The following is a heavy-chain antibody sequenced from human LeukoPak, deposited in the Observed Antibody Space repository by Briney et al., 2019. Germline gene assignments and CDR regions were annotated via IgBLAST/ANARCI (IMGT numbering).Heavy chain of an antibody. CDR1: GFIFSNYE. Sequence: GGSLRLSCAASGFIFSNYEMNWVRQAPGKGLEWVSFISSSGLSIYYADSVKGRFTISRDNSKNTLYLQMNTLRTEDTAVYYCARDLRQYTSSWYIDYWGQGTLVTVSS. CDR3: ARDLRQYTSSWYIDY. J-gene: IGHJ4*02. CDR2: ISSSGLSI. D-gene: IGHD6-13*01. V-gene: IGHV3-48*03.